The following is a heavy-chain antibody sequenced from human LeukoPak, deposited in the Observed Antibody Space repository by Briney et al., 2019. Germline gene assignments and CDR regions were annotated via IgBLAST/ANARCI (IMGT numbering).Heavy chain of an antibody. CDR3: ARALGPIEY. J-gene: IGHJ4*02. CDR2: IKPDGSEQ. CDR1: GFTLSTYW. D-gene: IGHD3-10*01. V-gene: IGHV3-7*01. Sequence: GGSLRLSCAASGFTLSTYWMSWVRQAPGKGLEWVGNIKPDGSEQYYGDSVKGRFTFSRDNAKNSLYLHMTSLRVEDTAVYYCARALGPIEYWGQGTLVTVSS.